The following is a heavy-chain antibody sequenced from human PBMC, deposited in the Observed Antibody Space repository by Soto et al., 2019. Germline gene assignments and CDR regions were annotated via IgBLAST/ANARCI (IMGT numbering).Heavy chain of an antibody. J-gene: IGHJ6*02. CDR2: ISSSSSYI. V-gene: IGHV3-21*01. D-gene: IGHD5-18*01. CDR1: GFTFSSYS. CDR3: ARDGFLDTAMVTYYYGMDV. Sequence: GGSLRLSCAASGFTFSSYSMNWVRQAPGKGLEWVSSISSSSSYIYYADSVKGRFTISRDNAKNSLYLQMNSLRAEDTAVYYCARDGFLDTAMVTYYYGMDVWGQGTTVTV.